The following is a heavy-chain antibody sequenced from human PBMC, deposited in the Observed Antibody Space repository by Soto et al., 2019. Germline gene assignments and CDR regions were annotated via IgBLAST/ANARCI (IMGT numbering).Heavy chain of an antibody. CDR2: INPSGVST. CDR1: GYTFTSYY. Sequence: QVQLMQSGAEVKKPGASVTISCKASGYTFTSYYIHWVRQAPRQGLEWMAIINPSGVSTNYAQKFQARVTRTRDTSTSTVNMELSSLSSEDTAVYYCARDLTAADYWGQGTLVTVSS. CDR3: ARDLTAADY. D-gene: IGHD2-21*02. V-gene: IGHV1-46*01. J-gene: IGHJ4*02.